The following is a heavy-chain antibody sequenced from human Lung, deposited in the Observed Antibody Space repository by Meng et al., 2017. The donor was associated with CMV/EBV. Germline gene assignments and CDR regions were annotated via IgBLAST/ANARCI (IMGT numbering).Heavy chain of an antibody. V-gene: IGHV3-30*02. J-gene: IGHJ6*02. Sequence: SCAASGFTFSSYGMHWVRQAPGKGLEWVAFIRYDGSNKYYADSVKGRFTISRDNSKNTLYLQMNSLRAEDTAVCYCATSEERGYDFWSGYSGNYYGMDVXGQGXTVTVSS. CDR3: ATSEERGYDFWSGYSGNYYGMDV. CDR2: IRYDGSNK. CDR1: GFTFSSYG. D-gene: IGHD3-3*01.